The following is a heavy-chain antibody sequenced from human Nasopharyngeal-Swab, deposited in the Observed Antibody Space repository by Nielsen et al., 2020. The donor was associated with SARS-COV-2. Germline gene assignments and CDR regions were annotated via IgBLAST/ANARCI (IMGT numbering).Heavy chain of an antibody. V-gene: IGHV3-53*01. CDR2: IYSGGTT. D-gene: IGHD1-14*01. Sequence: GESLKIFCAASGLIVSRNYMSWVRQAPGKGLAWVSIIYSGGTTYYADSVRGRFTISSDNSKNTLSLQMSSLRAEDTAVYYCARVANHSMDSWGQGTLVTVSS. CDR3: ARVANHSMDS. J-gene: IGHJ4*02. CDR1: GLIVSRNY.